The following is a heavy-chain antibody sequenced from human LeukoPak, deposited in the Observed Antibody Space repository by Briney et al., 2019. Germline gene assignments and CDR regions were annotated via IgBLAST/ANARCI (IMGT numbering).Heavy chain of an antibody. D-gene: IGHD1-26*01. CDR3: ARIPDIVGATSNAFDI. CDR2: ISHSGST. CDR1: GGSFSGYY. Sequence: PSETLSLTCAVYGGSFSGYYWSWIRQPPGKGLEWIGEISHSGSTNYNPSLKSRVTISVDTSKNQFSLKLSSVTAADTAVYYRARIPDIVGATSNAFDIWGQGTMVTVSS. J-gene: IGHJ3*02. V-gene: IGHV4-34*01.